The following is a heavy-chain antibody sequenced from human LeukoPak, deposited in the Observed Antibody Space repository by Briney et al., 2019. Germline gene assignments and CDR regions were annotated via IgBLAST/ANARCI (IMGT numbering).Heavy chain of an antibody. CDR1: GFTFSSYS. CDR2: ISSSSSYI. V-gene: IGHV3-21*01. J-gene: IGHJ6*02. Sequence: GSLRLSCAASGFTFSSYSMNWVRQAPGKGLEWVSSISSSSSYIYYADSVKGRFTISRDNAKNSLYLQMNSLRAEDAAVYYCARKYDSSGYYYALYYYYGMDVWGQGTTVTVSS. D-gene: IGHD3-22*01. CDR3: ARKYDSSGYYYALYYYYGMDV.